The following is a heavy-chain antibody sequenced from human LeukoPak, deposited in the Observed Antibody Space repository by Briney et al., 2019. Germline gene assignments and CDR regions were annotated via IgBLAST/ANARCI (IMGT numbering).Heavy chain of an antibody. CDR3: ARDRVGTVTTFAEYFQH. V-gene: IGHV3-48*03. CDR2: ISSSGSTI. CDR1: GFTFSSYE. D-gene: IGHD4-17*01. Sequence: QSGGSLRLSCAASGFTFSSYEMNWVRQAPGKGLEWVSYISSSGSTIYYADSVKGRFTISRDNAKNSLYLQMNSLRAEDTAVYYCARDRVGTVTTFAEYFQHWGQGTLVTVFS. J-gene: IGHJ1*01.